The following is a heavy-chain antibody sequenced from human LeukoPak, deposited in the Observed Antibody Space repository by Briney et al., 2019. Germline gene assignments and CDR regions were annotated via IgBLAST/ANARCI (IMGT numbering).Heavy chain of an antibody. CDR1: GFTFSSYA. CDR3: APREYLLLPLGY. J-gene: IGHJ4*02. CDR2: ISYDGSNK. D-gene: IGHD2-2*01. Sequence: GGSLRLSCAASGFTFSSYAMHWVRQAPGKGLEWVAVISYDGSNKYYADSVKGRFTISRDNSKNTLYLQMNSLRAEDTAVYYCAPREYLLLPLGYWGQGTLVTVSS. V-gene: IGHV3-30-3*01.